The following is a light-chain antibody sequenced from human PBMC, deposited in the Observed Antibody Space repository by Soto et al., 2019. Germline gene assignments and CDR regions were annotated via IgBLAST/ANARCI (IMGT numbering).Light chain of an antibody. Sequence: QSALTQPPSVSGSPGQSVTISCIGSSSDVGTYDRVSWYQAPPGTAPKLIIYEVHYRPSGVPDRFSGSKSGNTASLTISGLQAGDGADYYCSSYAASPTLLFGGGTKLTVL. J-gene: IGLJ2*01. CDR1: SSDVGTYDR. CDR2: EVH. CDR3: SSYAASPTLL. V-gene: IGLV2-18*02.